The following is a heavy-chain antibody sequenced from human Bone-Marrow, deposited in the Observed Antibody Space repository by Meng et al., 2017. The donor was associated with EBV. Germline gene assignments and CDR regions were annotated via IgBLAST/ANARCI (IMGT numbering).Heavy chain of an antibody. CDR1: GFTFSSYA. J-gene: IGHJ4*02. Sequence: QVLLVEAGGGVVQPGRSLRLSCAASGFTFSSYAMHWVRQAPGKGLEWVAVIWFDASKKYYADSVKGRFTFYRDNSKNTLYLLMNSLRVDDTAVYYCAKDCFGDKDSWGQGTLVTVSS. V-gene: IGHV3-33*06. CDR3: AKDCFGDKDS. CDR2: IWFDASKK. D-gene: IGHD2-21*01.